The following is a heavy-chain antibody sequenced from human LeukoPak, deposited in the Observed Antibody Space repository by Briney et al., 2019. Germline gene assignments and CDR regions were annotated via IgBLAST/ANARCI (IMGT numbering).Heavy chain of an antibody. CDR1: GFTFSSYG. J-gene: IGHJ4*02. V-gene: IGHV3-30*19. Sequence: SLRLSCAASGFTFSSYGMHWVRQAPGKGLEWVAVISYDGSNKYYADSVKGRFTISRDNSKNTLYLQMNSLRAEDTAVYYCARDGGVYSSSSNFDYWGQGTLVTVSS. D-gene: IGHD6-13*01. CDR2: ISYDGSNK. CDR3: ARDGGVYSSSSNFDY.